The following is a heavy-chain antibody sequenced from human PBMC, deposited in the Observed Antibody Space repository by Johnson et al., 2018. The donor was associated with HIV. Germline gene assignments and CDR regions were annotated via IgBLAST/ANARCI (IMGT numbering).Heavy chain of an antibody. CDR1: GFKFDDNY. CDR2: ISSSGGTT. V-gene: IGHV3-11*04. CDR3: AREEWSRWSGDALDI. J-gene: IGHJ3*02. D-gene: IGHD6-13*01. Sequence: VESGGALVKPGGSLRLSCAASGFKFDDNYMAWIRQSPGKGLEWVSYISSSGGTTHNADSVKGRFAISRNNADNSLYLQMNSLRVEDTALYFCAREEWSRWSGDALDIWGQGTMVTVSS.